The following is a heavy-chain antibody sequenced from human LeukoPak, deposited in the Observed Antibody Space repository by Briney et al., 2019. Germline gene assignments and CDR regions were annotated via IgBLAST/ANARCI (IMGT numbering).Heavy chain of an antibody. J-gene: IGHJ4*02. D-gene: IGHD5-24*01. V-gene: IGHV3-30*02. Sequence: GGSLRLSCAASAFTFSSYGMHWVRQAPGKGLEWVAFNRYDGSNKYYADSVKGRFTISRDNSKNTLYLQMNSLRAEDTAVYYCAKGGRDGYNFDYWGQGTLVTVSS. CDR3: AKGGRDGYNFDY. CDR2: NRYDGSNK. CDR1: AFTFSSYG.